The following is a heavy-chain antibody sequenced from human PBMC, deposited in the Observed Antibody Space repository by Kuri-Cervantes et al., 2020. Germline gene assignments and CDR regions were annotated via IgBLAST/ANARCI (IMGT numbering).Heavy chain of an antibody. D-gene: IGHD3-16*01. V-gene: IGHV3-53*01. CDR2: LFVGGSS. J-gene: IGHJ4*02. Sequence: GESLKISCAASGFTVSDNYMSWVRQAPGRGLEWVSALFVGGSSYHADSVKGRFIISRDNAKNTLYLQMNSLRAEDTAVYYCARVGGRMSLGGDYWGQGTLVTVSS. CDR3: ARVGGRMSLGGDY. CDR1: GFTVSDNY.